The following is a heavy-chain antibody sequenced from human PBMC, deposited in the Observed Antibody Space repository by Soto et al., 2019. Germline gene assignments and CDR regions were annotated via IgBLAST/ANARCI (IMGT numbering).Heavy chain of an antibody. V-gene: IGHV3-23*01. J-gene: IGHJ4*02. Sequence: EVQLLESGGGLVQPGGSLRLSCAASGFTFSSYTMSWVRQGPGKGLEWVSGISSSGGSTVYADSVKGRFTISRDNSKKTLYLQRNSLRAEDTAVYYCAKGWGDYWGQGTPVTVSS. CDR3: AKGWGDY. CDR1: GFTFSSYT. D-gene: IGHD7-27*01. CDR2: ISSSGGST.